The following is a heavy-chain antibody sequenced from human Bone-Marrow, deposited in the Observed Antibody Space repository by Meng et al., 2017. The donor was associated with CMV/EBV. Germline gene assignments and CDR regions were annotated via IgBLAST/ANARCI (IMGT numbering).Heavy chain of an antibody. J-gene: IGHJ6*02. V-gene: IGHV1-69*05. D-gene: IGHD7-27*01. Sequence: SVKVSCKASGGTFSSYAISWVRQAPGQGLEWMGGIIPIFGTANHAQKFQGRVTITTDESTSTAYMELSSLRSEDTAVYYCATRASWGPYYYDGMDVWGQGTTVTVSS. CDR1: GGTFSSYA. CDR2: IIPIFGTA. CDR3: ATRASWGPYYYDGMDV.